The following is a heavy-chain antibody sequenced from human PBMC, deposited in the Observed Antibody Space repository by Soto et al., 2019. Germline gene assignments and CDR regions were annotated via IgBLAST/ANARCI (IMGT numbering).Heavy chain of an antibody. J-gene: IGHJ6*03. CDR3: ARGLHCSSTSCYADYYYYYMDV. CDR1: GYTFTSYG. CDR2: ISAYNGNT. V-gene: IGHV1-18*01. Sequence: GASVKVSCKASGYTFTSYGISWVRQAPGQGLEWMGWISAYNGNTNYAQKLQGRVTMTTDTSTSTAYMELRSLRSDDTAVYYCARGLHCSSTSCYADYYYYYMDVWGKGTMVTVSS. D-gene: IGHD2-2*01.